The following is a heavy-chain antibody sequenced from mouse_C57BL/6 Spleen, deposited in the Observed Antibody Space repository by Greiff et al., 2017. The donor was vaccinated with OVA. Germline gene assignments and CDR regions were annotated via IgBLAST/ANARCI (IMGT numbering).Heavy chain of an antibody. V-gene: IGHV2-2*01. D-gene: IGHD2-5*01. J-gene: IGHJ3*01. CDR3: AVYSNTSWFAY. CDR2: IWSGGST. Sequence: QVQLQQSGPGLVQPSQSLSITCTVSGFSLTSYGVHWVRQSPGKGLEWLGVIWSGGSTAYNAAFISRLSISKDSSESQVFCKMNSLQADDTAIYCCAVYSNTSWFAYWGQGTLVTVSA. CDR1: GFSLTSYG.